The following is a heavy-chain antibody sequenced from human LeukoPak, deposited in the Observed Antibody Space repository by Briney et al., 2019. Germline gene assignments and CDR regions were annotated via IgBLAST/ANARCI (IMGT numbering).Heavy chain of an antibody. D-gene: IGHD6-19*01. CDR3: ARVNSSGLSFDY. J-gene: IGHJ4*02. CDR2: ISYDGSNK. Sequence: PGVSLRLSCAASGFTFSSYAMHWVRQAPGKGLEWVAVISYDGSNKYYADSVKGRFTISRDNSKNTLYLQMNSLGAEDTAVYYCARVNSSGLSFDYWGQGTLVTVSS. V-gene: IGHV3-30-3*01. CDR1: GFTFSSYA.